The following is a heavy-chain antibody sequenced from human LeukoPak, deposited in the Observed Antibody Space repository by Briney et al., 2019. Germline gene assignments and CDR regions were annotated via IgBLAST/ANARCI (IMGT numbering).Heavy chain of an antibody. CDR1: GGSFSGYY. CDR3: ARDRIAAAGTNVY. J-gene: IGHJ4*02. Sequence: PSETLSLTCAVYGGSFSGYYWSWIRQPPGKGLEWIGEINHSGSTNYNPSLKSRVTISVDTSKNQFSLKLSSVTAADTAVYYCARDRIAAAGTNVYWGQGTLVTVSS. V-gene: IGHV4-34*01. CDR2: INHSGST. D-gene: IGHD6-13*01.